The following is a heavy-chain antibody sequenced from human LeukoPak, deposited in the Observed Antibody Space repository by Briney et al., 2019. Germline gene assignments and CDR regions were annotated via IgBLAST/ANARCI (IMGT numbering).Heavy chain of an antibody. Sequence: PGGSLRLSCAASGFTFSSYWMHWVRQAPGKGLVWVSRINSDGSSTSYADSVKGRFTISRDNAKNTLYLQMNSLRAEDTAVYYCARDYYDSSGYYYWDYYYYYGMDVWGQGTTVTVSS. D-gene: IGHD3-22*01. CDR3: ARDYYDSSGYYYWDYYYYYGMDV. CDR2: INSDGSST. V-gene: IGHV3-74*01. CDR1: GFTFSSYW. J-gene: IGHJ6*02.